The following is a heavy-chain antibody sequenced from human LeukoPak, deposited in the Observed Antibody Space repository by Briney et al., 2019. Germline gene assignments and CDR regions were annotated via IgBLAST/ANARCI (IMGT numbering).Heavy chain of an antibody. CDR2: ISSSSSYI. D-gene: IGHD3-22*01. CDR3: ARVLAGYYDSSGYSGNDAFDI. CDR1: GFTFSSYS. Sequence: NPGGSLRLSCAASGFTFSSYSMNWVRQAPGKGLEWVSSISSSSSYIYYADSVKGRFTLSRDNAKNSLYLQMNSLRAEDTAVYYCARVLAGYYDSSGYSGNDAFDIWGQGTMVTVSS. V-gene: IGHV3-21*01. J-gene: IGHJ3*02.